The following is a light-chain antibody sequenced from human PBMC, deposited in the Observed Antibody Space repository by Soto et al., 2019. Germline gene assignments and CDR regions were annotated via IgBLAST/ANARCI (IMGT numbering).Light chain of an antibody. J-gene: IGLJ1*01. CDR1: SSDVGGYNY. CDR2: DVS. Sequence: QSALTQPASVSGSPGQSITISCTGTSSDVGGYNYVSWYQQHPGKAPQLMICDVSNRPSGVSNRFSGSKSGNTASLTISGLQAEDEADYYCSSYTTSSTLYYVFGTGTKLTVL. CDR3: SSYTTSSTLYYV. V-gene: IGLV2-14*03.